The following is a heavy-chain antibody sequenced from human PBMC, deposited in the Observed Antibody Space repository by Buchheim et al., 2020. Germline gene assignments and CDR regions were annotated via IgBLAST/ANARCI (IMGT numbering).Heavy chain of an antibody. J-gene: IGHJ4*01. CDR2: INSDGSST. CDR1: GFTFSSYW. CDR3: AKWAGGWGATIPLFDH. D-gene: IGHD5-12*01. Sequence: EVQLVESGGGLVQPGGSLRLSCAASGFTFSSYWMHWVRQAPGKGLVWVSRINSDGSSTSYADSVKGRFTISRDNSENMVYLQMNSLRTEDTAVYSCAKWAGGWGATIPLFDHWGRGTL. V-gene: IGHV3-74*01.